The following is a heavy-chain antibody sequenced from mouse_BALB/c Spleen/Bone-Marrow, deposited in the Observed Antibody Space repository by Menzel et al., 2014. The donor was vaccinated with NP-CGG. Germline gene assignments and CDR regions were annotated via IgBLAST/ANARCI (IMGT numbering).Heavy chain of an antibody. Sequence: QVQLQHSGAELVKPGASVKLSCMASGYTFTNYRMHWVKQRPGQGLEWIGEINPSNGRTNYNEKFKSKATLTVDKSSSTAYMQLSSLTSEDSAVYYCARGFDYWGQGTTLTVSS. J-gene: IGHJ2*01. V-gene: IGHV1S81*02. CDR3: ARGFDY. CDR2: INPSNGRT. CDR1: GYTFTNYR.